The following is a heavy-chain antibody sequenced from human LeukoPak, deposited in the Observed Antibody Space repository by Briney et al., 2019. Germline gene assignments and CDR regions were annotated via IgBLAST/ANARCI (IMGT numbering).Heavy chain of an antibody. CDR2: IHNDGSSI. CDR1: GFTFSTYW. J-gene: IGHJ3*02. D-gene: IGHD6-19*01. Sequence: GGSLRLSCAASGFTFSTYWMHWVRQAPGKGLVWVSRIHNDGSSISYADSVNGRFTISRDNAKSTLFLQMNSLRVEDTAVYYCARAQWLANDVFDIWGQGTMVTVSS. V-gene: IGHV3-74*01. CDR3: ARAQWLANDVFDI.